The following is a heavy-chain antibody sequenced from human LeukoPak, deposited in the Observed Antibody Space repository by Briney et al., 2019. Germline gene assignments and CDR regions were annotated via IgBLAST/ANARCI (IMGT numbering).Heavy chain of an antibody. V-gene: IGHV4-59*01. D-gene: IGHD6-19*01. CDR1: GGSISDYY. J-gene: IGHJ4*02. Sequence: SETLSLTCTVSGGSISDYYWSWIRQPPGKGLEWIGYIHYSGTTNCNPSLKSRVTMSVDTSKNQFSLKLNSVTAADTAVYYCARHSSGWHLDFWGPGTLVTVSS. CDR2: IHYSGTT. CDR3: ARHSSGWHLDF.